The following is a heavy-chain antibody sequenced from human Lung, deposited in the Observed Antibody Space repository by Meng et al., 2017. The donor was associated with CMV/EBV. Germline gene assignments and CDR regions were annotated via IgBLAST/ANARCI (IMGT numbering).Heavy chain of an antibody. Sequence: CAVYGGSFSGYYWSWIRQPPGKGLEWIGEINHSGSTNYNPSLKSRVTISVDTSKNQFSLKLSSVTAADTAVYYCAMSELTGEPWLYWGQGTLVTVSS. CDR1: GGSFSGYY. D-gene: IGHD7-27*01. J-gene: IGHJ4*02. CDR3: AMSELTGEPWLY. V-gene: IGHV4-34*01. CDR2: INHSGST.